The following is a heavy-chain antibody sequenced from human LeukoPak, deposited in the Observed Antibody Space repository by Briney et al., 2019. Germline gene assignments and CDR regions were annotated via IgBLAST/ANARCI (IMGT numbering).Heavy chain of an antibody. D-gene: IGHD2-2*01. CDR1: GGSISSSPNY. CDR3: ARHYLSDGILSTFDP. V-gene: IGHV4-39*01. Sequence: PSETLSLTCTGPGGSISSSPNYWGWIRQPPGKGLEWIGTIYYRGSTYSNPSLNSRVTISLDTSKNQFSLRLRSVTAADTALYYCARHYLSDGILSTFDPWGQGTLVTVSS. CDR2: IYYRGST. J-gene: IGHJ5*02.